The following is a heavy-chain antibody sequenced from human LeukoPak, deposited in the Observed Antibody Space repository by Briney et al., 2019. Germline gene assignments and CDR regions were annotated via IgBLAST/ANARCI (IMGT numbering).Heavy chain of an antibody. CDR3: AKDRRLPWDYFDS. CDR1: GFTFSSYA. Sequence: GGSLRLSCVASGFTFSSYAMSWFRQAPGRGLEWVSAIDGSGGSTYYADSVKGRFTISRDNSKNTLYLQMHSLRAEDTAIYYCAKDRRLPWDYFDSWGQGTQVTVSS. V-gene: IGHV3-23*01. CDR2: IDGSGGST. J-gene: IGHJ4*02. D-gene: IGHD5-12*01.